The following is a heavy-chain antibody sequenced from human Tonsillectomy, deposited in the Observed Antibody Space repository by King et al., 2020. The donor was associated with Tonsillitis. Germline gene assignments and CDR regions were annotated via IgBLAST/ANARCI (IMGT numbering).Heavy chain of an antibody. D-gene: IGHD3-3*01. J-gene: IGHJ4*02. CDR3: AKDVLRFLPLPDD. CDR2: IRYDGSNK. V-gene: IGHV3-30*02. Sequence: VQLVESGGGVVQPGGSLRLSCAASGFTFSSYGMHWVRQAPGKGLEWVAFIRYDGSNKYYADSVKGRFTISRDNSKNTLYLQMNSLRAEDTAVYYCAKDVLRFLPLPDDWGQGTLVTVSS. CDR1: GFTFSSYG.